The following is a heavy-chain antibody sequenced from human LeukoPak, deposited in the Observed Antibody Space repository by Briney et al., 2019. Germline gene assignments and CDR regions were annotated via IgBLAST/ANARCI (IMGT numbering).Heavy chain of an antibody. CDR3: ARESGWNWFDP. V-gene: IGHV3-48*03. J-gene: IGHJ5*02. CDR2: ISSSGSTI. CDR1: GFTFSSYE. Sequence: GGSLRLSCAASGFTFSSYEMNWVRQAPGKGLEWVSYISSSGSTIYYADSVKGRFTISRDNAKNSLYLQMNSLRAEDTAVYYCARESGWNWFDPWGQGTLVTVSS. D-gene: IGHD1-1*01.